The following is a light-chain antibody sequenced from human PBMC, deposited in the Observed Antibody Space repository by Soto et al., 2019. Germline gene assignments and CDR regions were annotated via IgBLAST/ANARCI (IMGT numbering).Light chain of an antibody. CDR2: GAS. J-gene: IGKJ1*01. CDR1: QYINTR. Sequence: IVFTLSPSTLSSFPGERVTLSCRASQYINTRLAWYQHRPGQAPRLLIYGASSRATGIPDRFSGSGSGTDFTLTISRLEPEDFAVYYCQQYGSSRTFGQGTKVDIK. CDR3: QQYGSSRT. V-gene: IGKV3-20*01.